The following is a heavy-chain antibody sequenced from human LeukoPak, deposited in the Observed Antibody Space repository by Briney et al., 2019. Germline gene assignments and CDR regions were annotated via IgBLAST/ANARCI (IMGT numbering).Heavy chain of an antibody. D-gene: IGHD4-17*01. CDR1: GYTLTSYE. CDR2: MNPNSGNT. V-gene: IGHV1-8*01. J-gene: IGHJ4*02. Sequence: ASVKVSCKASGYTLTSYEINWVRQATGQGLEWMGWMNPNSGNTGYAQKFQGRVTMTRNTSISTAYMELSSLRSEDTAVYYCARGRYGDYAIDYWGQGTLVTVSS. CDR3: ARGRYGDYAIDY.